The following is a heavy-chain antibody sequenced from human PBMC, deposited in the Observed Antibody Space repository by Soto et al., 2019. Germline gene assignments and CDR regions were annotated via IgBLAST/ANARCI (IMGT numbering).Heavy chain of an antibody. V-gene: IGHV1-18*01. CDR1: GYTFTSYG. CDR3: ARSGDFVWFSPTWFDP. D-gene: IGHD3-9*01. Sequence: ASVKVSCKASGYTFTSYGISWVRQAPGQGLEWMGWISAYNGNTNYAQKLQGRVTMTTDTSTSTAYMELRSLRSDDTAVYYCARSGDFVWFSPTWFDPWGEGNLVSVSS. J-gene: IGHJ5*02. CDR2: ISAYNGNT.